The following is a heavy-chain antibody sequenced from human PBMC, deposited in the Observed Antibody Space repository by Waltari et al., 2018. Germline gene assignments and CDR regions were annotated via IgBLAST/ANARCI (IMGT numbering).Heavy chain of an antibody. CDR2: INPNSGGT. V-gene: IGHV1-2*02. CDR3: ARGRSSWYEKYYYYYYMDV. CDR1: GYTFTGYY. Sequence: QVQLVQSGAEVKKPGASVKVSCKASGYTFTGYYMHWVRQAPGQGLEWMGGINPNSGGTNYAQKFQGRVTMTRDTSSSTAYMELSRLRSDDTAVYYCARGRSSWYEKYYYYYYMDVWGKGTTVTVSS. D-gene: IGHD6-13*01. J-gene: IGHJ6*03.